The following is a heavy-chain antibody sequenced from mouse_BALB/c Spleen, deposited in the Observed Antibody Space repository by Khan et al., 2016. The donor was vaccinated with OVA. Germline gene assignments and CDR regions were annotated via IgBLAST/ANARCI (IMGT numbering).Heavy chain of an antibody. J-gene: IGHJ2*01. CDR3: ARGCYGYLDY. Sequence: QMQLEESGPELVRPGASVKMSCKASGYTLTSYYIHWVKQRPGQGLEWIGWIYPVDGSSKYNEKFKGKSTLTADKSSSTAYMLLSSLTSEDSAIYVCARGCYGYLDYWGQGTTLTVSS. CDR1: GYTLTSYY. V-gene: IGHV1S56*01. D-gene: IGHD1-1*01. CDR2: IYPVDGSS.